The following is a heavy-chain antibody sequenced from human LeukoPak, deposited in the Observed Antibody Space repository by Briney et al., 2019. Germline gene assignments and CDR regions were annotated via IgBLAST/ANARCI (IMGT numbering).Heavy chain of an antibody. CDR3: ASVAASYYDSSGYYLDY. J-gene: IGHJ4*02. CDR1: GGSISSYY. V-gene: IGHV4-59*01. CDR2: IYYSGST. Sequence: PSETLSLTCTVSGGSISSYYWSWIRQPPGKGLEWTGYIYYSGSTNYNPSLKSRVTISIDTSKNQFSLKLSSVTAADTAVYYCASVAASYYDSSGYYLDYWGQGTLVTVSS. D-gene: IGHD3-22*01.